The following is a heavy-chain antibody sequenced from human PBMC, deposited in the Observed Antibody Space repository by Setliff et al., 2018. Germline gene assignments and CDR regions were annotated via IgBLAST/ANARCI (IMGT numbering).Heavy chain of an antibody. Sequence: AGGSLRLSCAASGFTFSSFWMAWVRQAPVKGLEWVATISDDGSNEFYADSVKGRFTVSRDNAKNTLYLQMNSLRAEDTAVYYCARDGHNVYYFDYWGLGTLVTVSS. V-gene: IGHV3-30*03. D-gene: IGHD1-1*01. J-gene: IGHJ4*02. CDR2: ISDDGSNE. CDR1: GFTFSSFW. CDR3: ARDGHNVYYFDY.